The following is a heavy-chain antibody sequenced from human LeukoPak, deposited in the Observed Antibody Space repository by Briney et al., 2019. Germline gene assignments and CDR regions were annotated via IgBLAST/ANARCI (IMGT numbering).Heavy chain of an antibody. Sequence: KTSETLSLTCGVSGYSMSSGYQWAWIRQSPGKGLEWIGSIDHSGSAHYNPSLKSRVTISVETSKNQFSLNMYSVTAADTAVYYCARDPRWLTPDCTSTSCYENYFDPWGQGALVTVSS. CDR2: IDHSGSA. V-gene: IGHV4-38-2*02. CDR1: GYSMSSGYQ. D-gene: IGHD2-2*01. J-gene: IGHJ5*02. CDR3: ARDPRWLTPDCTSTSCYENYFDP.